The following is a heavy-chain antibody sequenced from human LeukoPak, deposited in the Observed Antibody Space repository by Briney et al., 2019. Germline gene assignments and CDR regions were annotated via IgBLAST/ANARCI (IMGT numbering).Heavy chain of an antibody. J-gene: IGHJ4*02. CDR1: GFTFDDYA. V-gene: IGHV3-23*01. D-gene: IGHD3-10*01. CDR3: AKDRRGPLVY. CDR2: ISGSGGST. Sequence: GGSLRLSCAASGFTFDDYAMSWVRQAPGKGLEWVSAISGSGGSTYYADSVKGRFTIPRGNSKNTLYLQMNSLRAEDTAVYYCAKDRRGPLVYWGQGTLVTVSS.